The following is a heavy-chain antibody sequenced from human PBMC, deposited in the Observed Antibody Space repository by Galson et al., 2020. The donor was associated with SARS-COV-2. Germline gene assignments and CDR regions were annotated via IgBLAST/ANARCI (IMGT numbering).Heavy chain of an antibody. V-gene: IGHV3-21*05. CDR1: GFVFSGHS. Sequence: GESLKISCLASGFVFSGHSMSWVRQTPGKGLEWVAHMSTSFSFIDPPAYAPSVEGRFTIYRDNAENSLYLQMNSLRDEDTAVYYCARVGPLIKGSGGPDASDYHYTLDVWGQGTTVTVSS. CDR3: ARVGPLIKGSGGPDASDYHYTLDV. CDR2: MSTSFSFI. D-gene: IGHD3-10*01. J-gene: IGHJ6*02.